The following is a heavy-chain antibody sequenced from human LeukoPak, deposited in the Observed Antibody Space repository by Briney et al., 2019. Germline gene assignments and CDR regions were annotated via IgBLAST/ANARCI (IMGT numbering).Heavy chain of an antibody. V-gene: IGHV3-21*01. J-gene: IGHJ4*02. Sequence: GGSLRLSCAASGFTFSSYSMNWVRQAPGKGLEWVSSISSSSSYIYYVDSVKGRFTISRDNAKNSLYLQMNSLRAEDTAVYYCARGGGELVDWLGDYWGQGTLVTVSS. CDR3: ARGGGELVDWLGDY. CDR2: ISSSSSYI. CDR1: GFTFSSYS. D-gene: IGHD6-13*01.